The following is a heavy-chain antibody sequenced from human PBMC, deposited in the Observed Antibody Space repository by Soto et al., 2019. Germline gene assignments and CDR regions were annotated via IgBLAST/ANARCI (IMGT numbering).Heavy chain of an antibody. V-gene: IGHV4-30-2*01. CDR1: GGSISSGGYS. Sequence: QLQLQESVSGLVKPSQTLSLTCAVSGGSISSGGYSWSWIRQPPGKGLEWIGYIYHSGSTYYNPSLKSRVTISVDRSKNQFSLKLSSVTAADTAVYYCAGGIAARPLGYWGQGTLVTVSS. J-gene: IGHJ4*02. CDR3: AGGIAARPLGY. D-gene: IGHD6-6*01. CDR2: IYHSGST.